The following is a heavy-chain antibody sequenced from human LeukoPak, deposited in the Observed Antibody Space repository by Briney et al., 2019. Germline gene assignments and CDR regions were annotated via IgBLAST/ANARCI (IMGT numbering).Heavy chain of an antibody. CDR3: ARDLDAAVAGD. CDR1: GFTFSSYA. CDR2: ISYDGSNK. D-gene: IGHD6-19*01. J-gene: IGHJ4*02. V-gene: IGHV3-30*04. Sequence: PGRSLRLSCAASGFTFSSYAMHWVRQAPGKGLEWVAVISYDGSNKYYADSVKGRFTISRDNSKNTLYLQMNSLRAEDTAVYYCARDLDAAVAGDWGQGTLVTVSS.